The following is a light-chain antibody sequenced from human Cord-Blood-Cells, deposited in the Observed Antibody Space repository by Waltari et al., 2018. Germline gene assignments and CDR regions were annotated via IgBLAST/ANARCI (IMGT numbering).Light chain of an antibody. J-gene: IGKJ2*03. Sequence: EIVMTHSPATLSVSPGERATLPCRASPSVSSNLAWYQQKPGQAPRLLIYGASTRATGIPARLSGSGSWTEFTLTISSLQSEDFAVYYCQQYNNWPPYSFGQGTKLEIK. CDR3: QQYNNWPPYS. V-gene: IGKV3-15*01. CDR2: GAS. CDR1: PSVSSN.